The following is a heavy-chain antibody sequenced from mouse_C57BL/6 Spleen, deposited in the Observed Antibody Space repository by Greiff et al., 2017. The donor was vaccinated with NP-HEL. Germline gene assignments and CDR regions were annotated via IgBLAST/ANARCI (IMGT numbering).Heavy chain of an antibody. Sequence: QVQLKQSGAELARPGASVKLSCKASGYTFTSYGISWVKQRTGQGLEWIGEIYPRSGNTYYNEKFKGKATLTADKSSSTAYMELRSLTSEDSAVYFCARTGNDYDGAWFAYWGQGTLVTVSA. CDR3: ARTGNDYDGAWFAY. V-gene: IGHV1-81*01. J-gene: IGHJ3*01. CDR2: IYPRSGNT. CDR1: GYTFTSYG. D-gene: IGHD2-4*01.